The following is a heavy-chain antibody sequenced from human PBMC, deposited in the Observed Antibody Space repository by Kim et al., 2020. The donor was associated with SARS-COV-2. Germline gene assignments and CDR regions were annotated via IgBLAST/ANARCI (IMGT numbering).Heavy chain of an antibody. Sequence: SETLSLTCAVYGGSFSGYSWTGIRQPTGKGLEWIGDLSHSGSTSYNPSLKSRVTISLDTSKNQLSLNLSSVTAADTAVHDCAKGGGLAGDYFDYWGQGTL. D-gene: IGHD6-19*01. CDR3: AKGGGLAGDYFDY. V-gene: IGHV4-34*01. CDR1: GGSFSGYS. J-gene: IGHJ4*02. CDR2: LSHSGST.